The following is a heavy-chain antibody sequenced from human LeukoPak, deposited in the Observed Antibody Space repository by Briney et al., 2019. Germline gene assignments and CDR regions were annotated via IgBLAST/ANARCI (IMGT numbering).Heavy chain of an antibody. CDR3: ARDGPYYDILTGYYNEPPFDY. CDR1: GFTFSSYS. Sequence: GGSLRLSCAASGFTFSSYSMNWVRQAPGKGLEWVSSISSSSSYIYYADSVKGRFTISRDNAKNSLYLQMNSLRAEDTAVYYCARDGPYYDILTGYYNEPPFDYWGQGTLVSVSS. D-gene: IGHD3-9*01. J-gene: IGHJ4*02. CDR2: ISSSSSYI. V-gene: IGHV3-21*01.